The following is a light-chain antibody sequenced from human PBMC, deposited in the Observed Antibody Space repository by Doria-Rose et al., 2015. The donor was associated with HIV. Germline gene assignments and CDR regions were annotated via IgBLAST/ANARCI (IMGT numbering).Light chain of an antibody. Sequence: EIVMTQSPGTLSLSPGERATLSCRASQSFSSTYLAWYQQKPGQAPSLLIYDGSTRATGIPDRFSASGSGTDFTLTINRXXXEXXXXXYXXQXGTAXXFXQXXKVEX. CDR3: XQXGTAXX. CDR1: QSFSSTY. CDR2: DGS. V-gene: IGKV3-20*01. J-gene: IGKJ1*01.